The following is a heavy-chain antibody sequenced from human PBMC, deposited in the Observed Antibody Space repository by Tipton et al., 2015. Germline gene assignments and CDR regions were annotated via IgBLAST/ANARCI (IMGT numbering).Heavy chain of an antibody. CDR3: AKTHGAYDWYLDH. V-gene: IGHV4-59*07. CDR2: SSDSGHT. D-gene: IGHD5-12*01. J-gene: IGHJ4*02. CDR1: GGSISSYY. Sequence: TLSLTCTVSGGSISSYYWSWIRQPPGKGLEWIGHSSDSGHTNYNPSLKSRVIISVDTSKNHFSLILRSVTAADTAVYFCAKTHGAYDWYLDHWGQGTLVTVSS.